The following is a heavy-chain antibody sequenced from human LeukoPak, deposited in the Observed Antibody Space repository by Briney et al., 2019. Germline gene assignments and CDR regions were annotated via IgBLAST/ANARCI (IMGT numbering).Heavy chain of an antibody. V-gene: IGHV1-8*01. J-gene: IGHJ6*02. CDR1: GYTFTCYD. CDR2: MNPNSGNT. Sequence: ASVKVSCKASGYTFTCYDINWVRQATGQGLEWMGWMNPNSGNTGYAQKFQGRVTMTRNTSISTAYMELSSLRSEDTAVYYCARHSTTVRFLEWSVPRYYYGMDVWGQGTTVTVSS. CDR3: ARHSTTVRFLEWSVPRYYYGMDV. D-gene: IGHD3-3*01.